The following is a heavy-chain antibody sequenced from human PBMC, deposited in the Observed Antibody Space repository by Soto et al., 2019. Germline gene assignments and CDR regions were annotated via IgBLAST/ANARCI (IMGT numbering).Heavy chain of an antibody. V-gene: IGHV4-39*01. D-gene: IGHD2-15*01. Sequence: QVQLQESGPGLLEPLETLSLTCSVSGVSLNGGRYYWVWVRQPPGKGLAWIAIVYYDESTYYNPSLTSQVTITIAKPRNQFSLTLKSVSAADTAIYYCGRVRIAATQHAEVDSWGQGTRVTVSS. CDR2: VYYDEST. CDR1: GVSLNGGRYY. J-gene: IGHJ4*02. CDR3: GRVRIAATQHAEVDS.